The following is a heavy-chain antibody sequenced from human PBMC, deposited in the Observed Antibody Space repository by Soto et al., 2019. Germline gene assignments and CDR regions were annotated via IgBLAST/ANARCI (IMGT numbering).Heavy chain of an antibody. CDR3: ARAPQTGGGDSWGNWFDR. J-gene: IGHJ5*02. D-gene: IGHD2-21*02. CDR2: IYHSGST. Sequence: SETLSLTCAVSGYSISSGYYWGWIRQPPGKGLEWIGSIYHSGSTYYNPSLKSRVTISVDTSKNQFSLKLSSVTAADTAVYYCARAPQTGGGDSWGNWFDRWGQGTLVTVSS. V-gene: IGHV4-38-2*01. CDR1: GYSISSGYY.